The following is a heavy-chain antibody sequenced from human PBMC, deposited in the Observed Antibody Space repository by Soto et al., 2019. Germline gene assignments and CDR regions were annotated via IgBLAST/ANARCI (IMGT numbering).Heavy chain of an antibody. Sequence: SETLSLTCAVYGGSFSCYYWSWIRQPPGKGLEWIGEINHSGSTNYNPSLKSRVTISVDTSKNQFSLKLSSVTAADTAVYYCASTGMVVAAQYDAFDIWGQGTMVTVSS. CDR1: GGSFSCYY. CDR3: ASTGMVVAAQYDAFDI. V-gene: IGHV4-34*01. D-gene: IGHD2-15*01. J-gene: IGHJ3*02. CDR2: INHSGST.